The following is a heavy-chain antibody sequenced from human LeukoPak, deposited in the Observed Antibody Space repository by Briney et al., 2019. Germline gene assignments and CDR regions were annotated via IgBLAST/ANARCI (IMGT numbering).Heavy chain of an antibody. CDR2: VSYDGTDT. CDR1: GFTFTNYA. D-gene: IGHD3-10*01. Sequence: GGSLRLSCAASGFTFTNYAMNWVRQAPGKGLEWVATVSYDGTDTSYADSVKGRFAIFRDNSKNTLYLQMNSLRTEDTAVYYCATEVLTWFGESYPGGYWGQGTLVTVSS. J-gene: IGHJ4*02. CDR3: ATEVLTWFGESYPGGY. V-gene: IGHV3-30*09.